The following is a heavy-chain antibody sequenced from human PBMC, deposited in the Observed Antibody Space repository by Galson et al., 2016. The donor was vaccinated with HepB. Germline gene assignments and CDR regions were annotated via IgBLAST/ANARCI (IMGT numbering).Heavy chain of an antibody. V-gene: IGHV3-30*18. CDR2: ISFDGSNK. D-gene: IGHD1-26*01. CDR3: AEDGPSVGLFDD. J-gene: IGHJ4*02. CDR1: GFTFSRHG. Sequence: SLRLSCAASGFTFSRHGMHWVRQALDKGLEWVAFISFDGSNKYYGDSVKGRFTISRDNSKKTMFLQVNSLRADDTAVYYCAEDGPSVGLFDDWGQGTLVTVSS.